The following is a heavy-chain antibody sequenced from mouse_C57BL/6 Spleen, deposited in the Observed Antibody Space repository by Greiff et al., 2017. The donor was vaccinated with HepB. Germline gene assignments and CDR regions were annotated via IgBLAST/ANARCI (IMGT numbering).Heavy chain of an antibody. V-gene: IGHV5-6*01. J-gene: IGHJ2*01. CDR1: GFTFSSYG. CDR2: ISSGGSYT. D-gene: IGHD4-1*01. CDR3: ARRGNVGEGYFDY. Sequence: EVQRVESGGDLVKPGGSLKLSCAASGFTFSSYGMSWVRQTPDKRLEWVATISSGGSYTYYPDSVKGRFTISRDNAKNTLYMQMSSLKSEETAMYYCARRGNVGEGYFDYWGQGTTLTVSS.